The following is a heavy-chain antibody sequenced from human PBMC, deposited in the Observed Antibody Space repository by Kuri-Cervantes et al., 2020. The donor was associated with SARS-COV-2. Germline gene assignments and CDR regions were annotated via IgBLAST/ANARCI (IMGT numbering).Heavy chain of an antibody. CDR2: ISSSSSYI. J-gene: IGHJ6*03. CDR1: GFTFSSYS. CDR3: ARLSPHYYYYMDV. Sequence: GGSLRLSCAASGFTFSSYSMNWVRQAPGKGLEWVSSISSSSSYIYYADSVKGRFTISRDNSKNTLYLQMNSLRAEDTAVYYCARLSPHYYYYMDVWGKGTTVTVSS. V-gene: IGHV3-21*01.